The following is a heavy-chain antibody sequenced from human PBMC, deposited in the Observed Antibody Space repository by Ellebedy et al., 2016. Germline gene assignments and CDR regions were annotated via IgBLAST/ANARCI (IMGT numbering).Heavy chain of an antibody. CDR2: ISGAGTNT. Sequence: GESLKISXAASGFTFSNYAMNWVRQAPGKGLEWVSTISGAGTNTYFADSVRGRFTISRDNSKNTLSLQMNSLRAEDTAVYYCAKDLVPTLRGYFDYWGQGTLVTVSS. D-gene: IGHD2-15*01. CDR3: AKDLVPTLRGYFDY. J-gene: IGHJ4*02. CDR1: GFTFSNYA. V-gene: IGHV3-23*01.